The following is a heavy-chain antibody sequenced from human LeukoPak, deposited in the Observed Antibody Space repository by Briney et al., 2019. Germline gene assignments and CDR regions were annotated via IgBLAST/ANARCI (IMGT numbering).Heavy chain of an antibody. CDR3: ARGSVRDGYNPRPHPFAY. V-gene: IGHV1-3*01. CDR2: INAGNGNT. CDR1: GYTFTSYA. J-gene: IGHJ4*02. Sequence: ASMKVSCKASGYTFTSYAMHWVRQAPGQRLEWMGWINAGNGNTKYSQKFQGRVTITRDTSASTAYMELSSLRSEDTAVYYCARGSVRDGYNPRPHPFAYWGQGPRVPVPS. D-gene: IGHD5-24*01.